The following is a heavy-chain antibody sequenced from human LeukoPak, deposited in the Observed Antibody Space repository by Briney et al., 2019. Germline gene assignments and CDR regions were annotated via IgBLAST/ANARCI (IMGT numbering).Heavy chain of an antibody. V-gene: IGHV1-2*02. J-gene: IGHJ3*02. CDR3: ARDSAEDYYDSSGYYQSDAFDI. CDR2: INPNSGGT. Sequence: ASVKVSCKASGYTFTGYYMHWVRQAPGQGLEWMGWINPNSGGTNYAQKFQGRVTMTRDTSISTAYMELSRLRSDDTAVYYCARDSAEDYYDSSGYYQSDAFDIWGQGIMVTVSS. CDR1: GYTFTGYY. D-gene: IGHD3-22*01.